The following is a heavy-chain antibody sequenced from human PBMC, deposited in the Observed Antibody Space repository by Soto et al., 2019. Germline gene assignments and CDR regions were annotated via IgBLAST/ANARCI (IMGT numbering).Heavy chain of an antibody. D-gene: IGHD6-13*01. CDR3: AREAFQQPFFDY. CDR2: IWYDGSNK. Sequence: QVQLVESGGGVVQPGRSLRLSCAASGFTFSSYGMHWVRQAPGKGLEWVAVIWYDGSNKYYADSVKGRFTISRDNSKNTLYLQMNSLRAEDTAVYYSAREAFQQPFFDYWGQGTLVTVSS. CDR1: GFTFSSYG. V-gene: IGHV3-33*01. J-gene: IGHJ4*02.